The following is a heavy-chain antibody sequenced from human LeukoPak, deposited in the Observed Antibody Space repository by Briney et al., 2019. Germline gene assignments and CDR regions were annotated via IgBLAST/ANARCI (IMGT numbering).Heavy chain of an antibody. CDR1: GFTFSSYA. CDR2: IRGSGGGS. Sequence: GGSLRLSCAASGFTFSSYAMNWVRQAPGKGLEWVSVIRGSGGGSYYGDSVKGRFTISRDNSKNTLYLQMNSLRVEDTAVYYCAKDQRTMTRRMDVWGQGTTVTVSS. V-gene: IGHV3-23*01. CDR3: AKDQRTMTRRMDV. D-gene: IGHD2-2*01. J-gene: IGHJ6*02.